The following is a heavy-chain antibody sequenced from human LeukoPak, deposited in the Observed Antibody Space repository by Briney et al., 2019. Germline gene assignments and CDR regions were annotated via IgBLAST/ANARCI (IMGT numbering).Heavy chain of an antibody. CDR1: GFTFSSYS. V-gene: IGHV3-21*01. J-gene: IGHJ4*02. Sequence: GGSLRLSCAASGFTFSSYSMNWVRQAPGKGLEWVSSISGSSSYIYYADSVKGRFTISRDNARNSLFLQMSSLRAEDTAVYYCARFDSSGWYAGDYFDYWGQGTLVTVSS. CDR3: ARFDSSGWYAGDYFDY. D-gene: IGHD6-19*01. CDR2: ISGSSSYI.